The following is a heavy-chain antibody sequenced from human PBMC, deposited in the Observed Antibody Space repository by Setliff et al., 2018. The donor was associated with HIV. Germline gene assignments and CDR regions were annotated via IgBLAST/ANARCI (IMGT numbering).Heavy chain of an antibody. V-gene: IGHV4-59*11. J-gene: IGHJ4*02. CDR3: ARAADYHDSSGYWAPPRYCDY. CDR1: GGSISSHY. D-gene: IGHD3-22*01. CDR2: IYYSGST. Sequence: PSETLSLTCTVSGGSISSHYWSWIRQPPGKGLEWIGYIYYSGSTNYNPSLKSRVTISVDTSKNQFSLKLSSVSAADTAVYYCARAADYHDSSGYWAPPRYCDYWGQGTLVTVSS.